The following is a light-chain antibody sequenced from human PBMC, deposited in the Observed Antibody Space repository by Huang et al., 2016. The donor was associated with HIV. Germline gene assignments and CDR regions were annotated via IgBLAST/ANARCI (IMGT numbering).Light chain of an antibody. CDR2: AVS. CDR1: QSISVY. Sequence: DIQMTQSPSSLSASVGDRVTITCRASQSISVYLNWYQQKPGKAPKLLIYAVSNLQSGVPARFSGSGSGTDFTLTINSLQPEDIATYFCQQSYSSPRLTFGGGTKVEIK. J-gene: IGKJ4*01. CDR3: QQSYSSPRLT. V-gene: IGKV1-39*01.